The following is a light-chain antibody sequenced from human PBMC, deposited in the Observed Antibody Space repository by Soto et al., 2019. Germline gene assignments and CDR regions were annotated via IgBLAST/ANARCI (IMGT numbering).Light chain of an antibody. CDR3: QSYDSSLSVSYV. J-gene: IGLJ1*01. V-gene: IGLV1-40*01. CDR2: GNS. Sequence: QSVLTQPPSVSGAPGQRVTISCTGSSSNIGAGYDVHWYQQLPGTAPKLLIYGNSNRPSGVPDRFSGSKSGTSASLAITGLQAEDEADYYCQSYDSSLSVSYVFGTGTMVTV. CDR1: SSNIGAGYD.